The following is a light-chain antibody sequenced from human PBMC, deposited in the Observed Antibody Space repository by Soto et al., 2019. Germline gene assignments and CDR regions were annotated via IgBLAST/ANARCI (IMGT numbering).Light chain of an antibody. CDR2: KAS. V-gene: IGKV1-5*03. Sequence: IQRTQSPSTLSGSVGHSVTITSRASQSISSWLAWYQQKPGKDPKLLIYKASSLERGVPSRFSGSGSGTEITLTIRSLQPDDFATYYCQQYNSYWTFGQGTKVDI. J-gene: IGKJ1*01. CDR1: QSISSW. CDR3: QQYNSYWT.